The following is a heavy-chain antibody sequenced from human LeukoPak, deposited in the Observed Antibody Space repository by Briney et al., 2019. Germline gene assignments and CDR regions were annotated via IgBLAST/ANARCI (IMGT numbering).Heavy chain of an antibody. CDR2: ISYDGSNK. J-gene: IGHJ6*02. Sequence: GRSLRLSCAASGFTFSSYAMHWVRQAPGKGLECVADISYDGSNKYYADSVKGRFTISRDNSKNTLYLQMNSLRAEDTAVYYCARRYSYGYYYYYGMDVWGQGTTVTVSS. D-gene: IGHD5-18*01. CDR3: ARRYSYGYYYYYGMDV. V-gene: IGHV3-30-3*01. CDR1: GFTFSSYA.